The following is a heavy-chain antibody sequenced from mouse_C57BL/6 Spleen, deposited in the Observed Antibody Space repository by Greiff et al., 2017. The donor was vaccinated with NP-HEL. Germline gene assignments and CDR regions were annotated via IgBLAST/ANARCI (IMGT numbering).Heavy chain of an antibody. D-gene: IGHD2-3*01. CDR3: ARGDGQYYFDY. CDR1: GFTFSSYG. Sequence: EVHLVESGGDLVKPGGSLKLSCAASGFTFSSYGMSWVRQTPDKRLEWVATISSGGSYTYYPDSVKGRFTISRDNAKNTLYLQMSSLKSEDTAMYYCARGDGQYYFDYWGQGTTLTVSS. J-gene: IGHJ2*01. CDR2: ISSGGSYT. V-gene: IGHV5-6*01.